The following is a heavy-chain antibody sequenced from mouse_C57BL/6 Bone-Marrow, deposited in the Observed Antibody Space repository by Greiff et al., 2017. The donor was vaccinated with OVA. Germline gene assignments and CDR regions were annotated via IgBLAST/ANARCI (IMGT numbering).Heavy chain of an antibody. J-gene: IGHJ2*01. CDR2: INPSSGYT. Sequence: QVQLQQSGAELARPGASVKMSCKASGYTFTSYTMHWVKQRPGQGLEWIGYINPSSGYTKYNQKFKDKATLTADKSSSTAYMQQGSLTSEVSAVYDGAREGGHYYSSSDGFDYWGQGTTLTVSS. D-gene: IGHD1-1*01. CDR3: AREGGHYYSSSDGFDY. CDR1: GYTFTSYT. V-gene: IGHV1-4*01.